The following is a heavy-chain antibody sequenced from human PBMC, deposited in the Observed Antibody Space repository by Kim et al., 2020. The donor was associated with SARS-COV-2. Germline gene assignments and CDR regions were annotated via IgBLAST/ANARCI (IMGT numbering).Heavy chain of an antibody. D-gene: IGHD1-7*01. Sequence: SRVTISVDTSKNQFSLKLSSVTAADTAVYYCARGLVLAGTKASYYYYMDVWGKGTTVTVSS. V-gene: IGHV4-34*01. J-gene: IGHJ6*03. CDR3: ARGLVLAGTKASYYYYMDV.